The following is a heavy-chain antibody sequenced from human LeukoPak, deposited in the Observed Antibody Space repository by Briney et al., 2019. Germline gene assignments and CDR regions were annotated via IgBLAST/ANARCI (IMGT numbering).Heavy chain of an antibody. CDR3: AKDHGDYSFDY. D-gene: IGHD4-17*01. V-gene: IGHV3-21*04. CDR2: ISSSSSYI. CDR1: GFTFSSYS. J-gene: IGHJ4*02. Sequence: GGSLRLSCAASGFTFSSYSMNWVRQAPGKGLEWVSSISSSSSYIYYADSVKGRFTISRDNSKKTLYLQMNSLRAEDTAVYHCAKDHGDYSFDYWGQGTLVTVSS.